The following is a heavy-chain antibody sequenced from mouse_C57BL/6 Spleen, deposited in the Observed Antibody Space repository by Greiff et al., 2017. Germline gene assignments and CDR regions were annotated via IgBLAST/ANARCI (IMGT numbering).Heavy chain of an antibody. CDR3: AMFRFYAMDD. Sequence: EVQLVESGGGLVKPGGSLKLSCAASGFTFSDYGMHWVRQAPEKGLEWVAYISSGSSTIYYADTVKGRFTISRDNAKNTLFMQSASLRSEDTAMYYCAMFRFYAMDDWGQGTSVTVSS. V-gene: IGHV5-17*01. CDR1: GFTFSDYG. CDR2: ISSGSSTI. J-gene: IGHJ4*01.